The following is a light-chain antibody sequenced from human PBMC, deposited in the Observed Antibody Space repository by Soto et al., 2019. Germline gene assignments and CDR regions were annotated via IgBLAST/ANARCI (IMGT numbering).Light chain of an antibody. J-gene: IGKJ4*01. Sequence: EIVMTQSPVTLSVSPGERATLSCRASQSVRNTYLAWYQQKPGQAPRLLISGVSTRAAGIPARFSGSGSGTEFTLTISSLQSEDFAVHYCQQYGDWPLTFGGGTKVEIK. CDR2: GVS. CDR3: QQYGDWPLT. CDR1: QSVRNTY. V-gene: IGKV3-15*01.